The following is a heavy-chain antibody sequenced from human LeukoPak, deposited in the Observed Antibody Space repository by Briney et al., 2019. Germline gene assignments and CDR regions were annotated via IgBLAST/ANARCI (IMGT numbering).Heavy chain of an antibody. V-gene: IGHV1-2*02. D-gene: IGHD3-22*01. CDR1: GYTFTGYY. CDR3: ARDYYDSSGYYWTIDY. Sequence: GASVKVSCKASGYTFTGYYMHWVRQAPGQGLEWMGWINPNSGGTNYAQKFQGRVTMTTDTSTSTAYMELRSLRFDDTAVYYCARDYYDSSGYYWTIDYWGQGTLVTVSS. CDR2: INPNSGGT. J-gene: IGHJ4*02.